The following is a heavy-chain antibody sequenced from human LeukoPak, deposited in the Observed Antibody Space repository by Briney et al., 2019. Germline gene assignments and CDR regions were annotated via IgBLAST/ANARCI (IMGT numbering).Heavy chain of an antibody. D-gene: IGHD5-12*01. V-gene: IGHV1-69*08. CDR3: VRSGYDYDWFDP. J-gene: IGHJ5*02. CDR1: GGSFSDYS. Sequence: SVKVSCKASGGSFSDYSISWVRQAPGQGLEWMGRIIAILDTAHYAQKFQGRFTITADKSTTTVYMELSGLRSDDTAVYYCVRSGYDYDWFDPWGQGTLVTVSS. CDR2: IIAILDTA.